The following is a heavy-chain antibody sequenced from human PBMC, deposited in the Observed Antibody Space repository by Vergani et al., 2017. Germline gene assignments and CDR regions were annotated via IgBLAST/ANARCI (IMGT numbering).Heavy chain of an antibody. D-gene: IGHD2-15*01. J-gene: IGHJ4*02. Sequence: QVQLQESGPGLVKPSQTLSLTCTVSGSSISSGDYYWSWIRQPPGKGLEWIGYIYYSGSTYYNPSLKSRVTISVDTSKNQFSLKLSSVTAADTAVYYCARDLDRVCSGGSCYSATWGQGTLVTVSS. V-gene: IGHV4-30-4*08. CDR1: GSSISSGDYY. CDR2: IYYSGST. CDR3: ARDLDRVCSGGSCYSAT.